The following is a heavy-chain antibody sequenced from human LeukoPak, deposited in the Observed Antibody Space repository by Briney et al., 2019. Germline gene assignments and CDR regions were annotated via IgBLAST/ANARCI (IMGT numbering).Heavy chain of an antibody. Sequence: SETLSLTCTVSGGSISSGSYYWSWIRPPAGKGLEWIGRIDTSGSTNYNPSLKSRVTISVDTSKNQFSLKLTSVTAADTAVFYCAREGGYSYGDAPLHFDYWGQGTLVNVPS. CDR2: IDTSGST. CDR1: GGSISSGSYY. CDR3: AREGGYSYGDAPLHFDY. J-gene: IGHJ4*02. V-gene: IGHV4-61*02. D-gene: IGHD5-18*01.